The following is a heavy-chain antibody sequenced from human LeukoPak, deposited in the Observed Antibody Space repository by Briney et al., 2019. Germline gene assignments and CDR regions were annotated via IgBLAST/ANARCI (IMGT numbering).Heavy chain of an antibody. Sequence: GGSLRLSCAASGFTFDDYGMSWVRQAPGKGREWVSGINWNGGSTGYADSVKGRFTISRDNAKNSLYLQMNSLRAEDTALYHCARVEMATIGYDAFDIWGQGTMVTVSS. CDR3: ARVEMATIGYDAFDI. J-gene: IGHJ3*02. V-gene: IGHV3-20*01. CDR1: GFTFDDYG. D-gene: IGHD5-24*01. CDR2: INWNGGST.